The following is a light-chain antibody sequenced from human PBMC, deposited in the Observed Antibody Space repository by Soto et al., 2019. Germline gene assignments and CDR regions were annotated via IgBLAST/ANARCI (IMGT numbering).Light chain of an antibody. J-gene: IGKJ1*01. Sequence: EIVMTQSPATLSLSPGERATLSCRASQSVTVNLAWYQQKPGQAPRLLIYRASTRATGIPARFSGGGSETEFTPTISSLQSEDFAVYICQQYNDWPPRWTFGQGTKVEIK. CDR1: QSVTVN. CDR2: RAS. V-gene: IGKV3-15*01. CDR3: QQYNDWPPRWT.